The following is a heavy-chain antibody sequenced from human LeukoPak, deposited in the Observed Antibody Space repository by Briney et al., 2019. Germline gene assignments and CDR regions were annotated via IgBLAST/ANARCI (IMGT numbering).Heavy chain of an antibody. CDR1: GFTFSSYA. D-gene: IGHD6-19*01. J-gene: IGHJ4*02. Sequence: SGGSLRLSCAASGFTFSSYAMSWVRQAPGKGLEWVSAISGSGGSTYYADSVKGRFTISRDNSKNTLYLQMNSLRAEDTAVYYCAKDSGSGWSIDYWGQGTLVTVSS. CDR2: ISGSGGST. V-gene: IGHV3-23*01. CDR3: AKDSGSGWSIDY.